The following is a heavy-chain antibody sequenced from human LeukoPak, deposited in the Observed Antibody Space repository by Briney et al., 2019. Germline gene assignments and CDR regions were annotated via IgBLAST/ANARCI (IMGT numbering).Heavy chain of an antibody. J-gene: IGHJ4*02. CDR1: GYTFTSYG. Sequence: GASVKVSRKASGYTFTSYGISWGRQAPGQGLEWMGWINADNGNTRYAQKLQGRVTMTTDTSTTTDYMDLRRLRSDDTAVNYCGRDADGSGTLLDYWGQGTLVTVSS. CDR2: INADNGNT. V-gene: IGHV1-18*01. CDR3: GRDADGSGTLLDY. D-gene: IGHD3-10*01.